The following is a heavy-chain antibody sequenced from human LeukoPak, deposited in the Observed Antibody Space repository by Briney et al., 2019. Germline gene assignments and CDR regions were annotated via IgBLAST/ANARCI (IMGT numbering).Heavy chain of an antibody. J-gene: IGHJ4*02. CDR1: GFIFSRFW. CDR3: ARYGSIVAAGTFDY. D-gene: IGHD6-13*01. V-gene: IGHV3-7*04. CDR2: VKEDGSEK. Sequence: TGGCLRLSCAASGFIFSRFWMSWVRQAPGKGLEWLANVKEDGSEKYYVDSVKGRFTISRDNAKNSLYLQMNSLRAEDTAVYYCARYGSIVAAGTFDYWGQGTLVTVSS.